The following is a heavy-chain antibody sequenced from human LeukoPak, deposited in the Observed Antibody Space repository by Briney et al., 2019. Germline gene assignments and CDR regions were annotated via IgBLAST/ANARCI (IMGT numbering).Heavy chain of an antibody. J-gene: IGHJ6*03. CDR2: IIPIFGTA. D-gene: IGHD3-3*01. V-gene: IGHV1-69*06. Sequence: SVKVSCKASGGTFSSYAIGWVRQAPGQGLEWMGGIIPIFGTANYAQKFQGRVTITADKSTSTAYMELSSLRSEDTAVYYCAVIGSGLNNYYYYMDVWGKGTTVTVSS. CDR3: AVIGSGLNNYYYYMDV. CDR1: GGTFSSYA.